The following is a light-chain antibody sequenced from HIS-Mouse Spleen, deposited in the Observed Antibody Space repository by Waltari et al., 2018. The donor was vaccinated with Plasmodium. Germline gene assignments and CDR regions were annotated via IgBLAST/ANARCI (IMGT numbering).Light chain of an antibody. CDR3: QQYNNWPRGT. V-gene: IGKV3-15*01. J-gene: IGKJ1*01. CDR1: QSVSSN. CDR2: GAS. Sequence: EIVMTQSPATLSVSPGETANISCRASQSVSSNLAWYQQKPGQAPRLLIYGASTRATGIPARFSGSGSGTEFTLTISSMQSEDFAVYYCQQYNNWPRGTFGQGTKVEIK.